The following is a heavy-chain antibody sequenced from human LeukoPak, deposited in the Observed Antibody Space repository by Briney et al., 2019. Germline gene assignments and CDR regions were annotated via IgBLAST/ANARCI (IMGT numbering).Heavy chain of an antibody. CDR3: AKDSSTWGNRYFDY. CDR1: GFTFSSYG. J-gene: IGHJ4*02. Sequence: PGRSLRLSCAVSGFTFSSYGIHWVRQAPGKGLEWVTFISYDGTKNYYADSVKGRFTVSRDNSKNTLYLQMDSLRADDTAVYYCAKDSSTWGNRYFDYWGQGTLVTVSS. D-gene: IGHD2-2*01. CDR2: ISYDGTKN. V-gene: IGHV3-30*18.